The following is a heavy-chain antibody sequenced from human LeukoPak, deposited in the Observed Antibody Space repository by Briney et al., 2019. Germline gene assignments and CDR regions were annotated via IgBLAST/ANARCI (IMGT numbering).Heavy chain of an antibody. V-gene: IGHV3-9*01. J-gene: IGHJ6*02. D-gene: IGHD2-15*01. CDR2: ISWNSAYI. CDR3: AREAGYCSGGSCYYYYGMDV. Sequence: PGGSLRLSCAASGFTFHHYAIHWVRQVPGKGLEWVSGISWNSAYIGYADSVKGRFTISRDNAKNSVYLQMNSLRAEDTAVYYCAREAGYCSGGSCYYYYGMDVWGQGTTVTVSS. CDR1: GFTFHHYA.